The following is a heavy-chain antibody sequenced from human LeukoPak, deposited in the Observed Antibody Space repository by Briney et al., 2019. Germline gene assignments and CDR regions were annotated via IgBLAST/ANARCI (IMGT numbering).Heavy chain of an antibody. J-gene: IGHJ5*02. CDR2: ISSTGSAK. CDR1: GFTFSKFG. CDR3: AKQIGYCSDGSCYFTT. V-gene: IGHV3-48*01. D-gene: IGHD2-15*01. Sequence: GGSLRLSCEASGFTFSKFGMNWVRQAPGKGLEWVSYISSTGSAKYYADSVKGRFTISRDNSKNTLYLQMNSLRAEDTAVYYCAKQIGYCSDGSCYFTTWGQGTLVTVSS.